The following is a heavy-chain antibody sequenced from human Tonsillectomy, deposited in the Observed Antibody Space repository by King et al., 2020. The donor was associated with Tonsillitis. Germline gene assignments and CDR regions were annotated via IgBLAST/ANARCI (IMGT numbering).Heavy chain of an antibody. CDR3: ARESSMLAAGRYYYNGMDV. J-gene: IGHJ6*02. Sequence: QLVQSGGGLVQPGGSLRLSCAASGFTFSSYTMNWVRQAPGKGLEWISYISSTSSPIYYADSVKGRFTISRDNARNSLYLQMNSLRAEDTAVYYCARESSMLAAGRYYYNGMDVRGHETTVTVAS. D-gene: IGHD6-13*01. CDR1: GFTFSSYT. V-gene: IGHV3-48*01. CDR2: ISSTSSPI.